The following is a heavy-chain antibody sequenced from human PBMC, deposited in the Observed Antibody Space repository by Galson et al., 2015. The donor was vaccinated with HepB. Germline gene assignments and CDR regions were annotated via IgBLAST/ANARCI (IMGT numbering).Heavy chain of an antibody. Sequence: SLRLSCAASGFTFSSYWMSWVRQAPGRGLEWVANIKQDGSEKYYVGSVRGRFTISRDNAKNSLYLQMNSLRDEDAAVYYCAREYDYGMDVWGQGTTVTVSS. V-gene: IGHV3-7*01. J-gene: IGHJ6*02. CDR3: AREYDYGMDV. CDR2: IKQDGSEK. CDR1: GFTFSSYW.